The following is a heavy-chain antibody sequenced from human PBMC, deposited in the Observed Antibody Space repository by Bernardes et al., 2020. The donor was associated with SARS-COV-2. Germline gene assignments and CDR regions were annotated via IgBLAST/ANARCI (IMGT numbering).Heavy chain of an antibody. J-gene: IGHJ4*02. D-gene: IGHD6-6*01. CDR1: GSTFRTLW. CDR2: TNQDGSDK. Sequence: RGSLTLSCAASGSTFRTLWMTWVRPAPGKGREWVANTNQDGSDKYYVDSLKGRFIIPRDNAKHSLFMQMNSLRDEDTAVYYCARNYSTSAFDFEQWGQGTLVTVSS. CDR3: ARNYSTSAFDFEQ. V-gene: IGHV3-7*01.